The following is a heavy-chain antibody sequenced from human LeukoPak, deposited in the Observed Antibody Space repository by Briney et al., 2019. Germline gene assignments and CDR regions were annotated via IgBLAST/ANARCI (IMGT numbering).Heavy chain of an antibody. V-gene: IGHV1-46*01. J-gene: IGHJ5*02. Sequence: ASVKLSCKASGYTFTNYYIHWVRQAPGQGLEWMAIINPSSGSTSYAQKFQGRVTMTTDASTSTAYMELRSLRSDDTAVYYCARGGVGHCSGGSCPTSWFDPWGQGTLVTVSS. CDR2: INPSSGST. CDR1: GYTFTNYY. D-gene: IGHD2-15*01. CDR3: ARGGVGHCSGGSCPTSWFDP.